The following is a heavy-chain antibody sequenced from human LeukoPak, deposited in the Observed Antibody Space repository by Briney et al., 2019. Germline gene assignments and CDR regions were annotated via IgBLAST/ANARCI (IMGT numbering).Heavy chain of an antibody. Sequence: GGSLRLSCAASGFTFSSYGMNWVRQAPGKGLEWVSYISSSGSTIYYADSVKGRFTISRDNAKNSLYLQMNSLRAEDTAVYYCARVGGSGSYTLGYYYYGMDVWGQGTTVTVSS. V-gene: IGHV3-48*03. CDR1: GFTFSSYG. CDR3: ARVGGSGSYTLGYYYYGMDV. J-gene: IGHJ6*02. D-gene: IGHD3-10*01. CDR2: ISSSGSTI.